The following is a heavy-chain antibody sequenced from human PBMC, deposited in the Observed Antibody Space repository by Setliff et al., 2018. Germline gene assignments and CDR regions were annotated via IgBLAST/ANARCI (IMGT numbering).Heavy chain of an antibody. CDR3: ASPRRDDLDSPFDAFDI. D-gene: IGHD3-3*01. Sequence: ETLSLTCAVSGFSITNGYYWGWIRQSPGRGLEWIANIYHKGRTYYNPSLDSRVTISLDTSKNHFSLRLSSVTAADTAVYYCASPRRDDLDSPFDAFDIWGQGTKVTVSS. CDR1: GFSITNGYY. V-gene: IGHV4-38-2*01. J-gene: IGHJ3*02. CDR2: IYHKGRT.